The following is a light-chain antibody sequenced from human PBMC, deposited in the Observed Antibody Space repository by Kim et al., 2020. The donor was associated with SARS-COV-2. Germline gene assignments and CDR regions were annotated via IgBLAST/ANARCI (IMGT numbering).Light chain of an antibody. CDR1: QGISNY. V-gene: IGKV1-27*01. Sequence: VGDRVTITCRASQGISNYLAWYQQKPGKVPKLLIYAASTLQSGVPSRFSGSGSGTDFTLTISSLQPEDVATYYCQKYNSAPRVFTFGPGTKVDIK. CDR3: QKYNSAPRVFT. J-gene: IGKJ3*01. CDR2: AAS.